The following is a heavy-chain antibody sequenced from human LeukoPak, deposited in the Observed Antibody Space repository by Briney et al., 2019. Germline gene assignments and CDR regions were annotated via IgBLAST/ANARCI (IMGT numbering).Heavy chain of an antibody. V-gene: IGHV3-23*01. J-gene: IGHJ4*02. D-gene: IGHD6-19*01. Sequence: GGSLRLSCAASGFTFSSYAMSWVRQAPGKGLEWVSAISGSGGSTYYADSVKGRFTISRDNSKNTLYLQMNSLGAEDTAVYYCAKGMFGSGWYGDDYWGQGTLVTVSS. CDR2: ISGSGGST. CDR1: GFTFSSYA. CDR3: AKGMFGSGWYGDDY.